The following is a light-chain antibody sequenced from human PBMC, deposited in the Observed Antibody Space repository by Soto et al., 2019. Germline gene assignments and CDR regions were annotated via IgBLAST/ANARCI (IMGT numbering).Light chain of an antibody. V-gene: IGLV1-40*01. CDR2: GDS. Sequence: QSVLTQPPSVSGAPGQRVTISCTGSSSNIGSRYDVHWYQQLPGTAPKLIFSGDSYRPSGVPDRFSGSKSGTSASLAITGLQAEDEAHYYCLTYDSGLSGGVFGGGTKLTVL. CDR1: SSNIGSRYD. CDR3: LTYDSGLSGGV. J-gene: IGLJ3*02.